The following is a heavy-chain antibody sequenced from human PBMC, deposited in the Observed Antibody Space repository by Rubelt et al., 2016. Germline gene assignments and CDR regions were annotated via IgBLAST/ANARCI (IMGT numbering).Heavy chain of an antibody. V-gene: IGHV3-66*01. Sequence: EVQLVESGGGLVQPGGSLRLSCAASGFTFSSYEMNWVRQAPGKGLEWVSVIYSGGSTYYADSVKGRFTISRGNSKNTLYLQMNSLRAEDTAVYYCARNWGFDYWGQGTLVTVSS. CDR1: GFTFSSYE. CDR3: ARNWGFDY. D-gene: IGHD7-27*01. CDR2: IYSGGST. J-gene: IGHJ4*02.